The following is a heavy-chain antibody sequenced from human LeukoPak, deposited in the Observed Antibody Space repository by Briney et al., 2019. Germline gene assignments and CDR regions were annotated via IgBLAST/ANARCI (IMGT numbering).Heavy chain of an antibody. CDR2: IYWDDDK. D-gene: IGHD6-13*01. CDR1: GFSLSTSGVG. V-gene: IGHV2-5*02. Sequence: SGPTLVKPTQTLTLTRTFSGFSLSTSGVGVGWIRQPPGKALEWLALIYWDDDKRYSPSLKSRLTITKDTSKNQVVLTMTNMDPVDTATYYCAHRRKYSSSWYYFDYWGQGTLVTVSS. J-gene: IGHJ4*02. CDR3: AHRRKYSSSWYYFDY.